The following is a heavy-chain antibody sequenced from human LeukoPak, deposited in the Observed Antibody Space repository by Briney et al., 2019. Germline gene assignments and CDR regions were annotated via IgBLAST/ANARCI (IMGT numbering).Heavy chain of an antibody. CDR1: GFTFSSYS. Sequence: PGGSLRLSCAASGFTFSSYSMNWVRQAPGKGLEWIGEINHSGSTKYNPSLKSRVTISGDTSKNQFSLKLNSVTAADTAVYYCTRQKVGAISMIRGVRIPRGYFDYWGPGTLVTVSS. J-gene: IGHJ4*02. D-gene: IGHD3-10*01. CDR3: TRQKVGAISMIRGVRIPRGYFDY. CDR2: INHSGST. V-gene: IGHV4-34*01.